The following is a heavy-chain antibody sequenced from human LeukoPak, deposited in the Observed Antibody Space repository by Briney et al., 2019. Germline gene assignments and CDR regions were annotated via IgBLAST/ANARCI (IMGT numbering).Heavy chain of an antibody. CDR2: ISSTGDI. CDR1: GSRFSGYG. Sequence: GGSLRLSCAASGSRFSGYGMNWVRQAPGKGLEWTSFISSTGDISYADSVKGRFTISRDNAKNSLFLQMNSLRDEDTAVYYCASGPLGWSDYWGQGALVTVSS. J-gene: IGHJ4*02. CDR3: ASGPLGWSDY. D-gene: IGHD1-26*01. V-gene: IGHV3-48*02.